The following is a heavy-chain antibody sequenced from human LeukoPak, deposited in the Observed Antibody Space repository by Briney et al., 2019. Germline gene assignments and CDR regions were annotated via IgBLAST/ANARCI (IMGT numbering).Heavy chain of an antibody. Sequence: GGSLRLSCAASGFTFSSYSMNWVRQAPGKGLEWVSSITSSSYTFYADSVRGRFTISRDNAKNSLYLQMNSLRAEDTAIYYCARDPYNGGYGASYYYYMDVWGKGTTVTISS. CDR2: ITSSSYT. V-gene: IGHV3-21*01. CDR3: ARDPYNGGYGASYYYYMDV. D-gene: IGHD1-26*01. J-gene: IGHJ6*03. CDR1: GFTFSSYS.